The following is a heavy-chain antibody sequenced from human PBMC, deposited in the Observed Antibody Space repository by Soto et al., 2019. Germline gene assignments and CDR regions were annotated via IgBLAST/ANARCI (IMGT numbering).Heavy chain of an antibody. D-gene: IGHD3-9*01. J-gene: IGHJ5*02. CDR2: INPSGGST. CDR1: GYTFTSYY. V-gene: IGHV1-46*01. Sequence: GASVKVSCKSSGYTFTSYYMHWVRQAPGQGLEWMGIINPSGGSTSYAQKFQGRVTITRDTSASTAYMELSSLRSEDTAVYYCARSLRYFDWLSHWGQGTLVTVSS. CDR3: ARSLRYFDWLSH.